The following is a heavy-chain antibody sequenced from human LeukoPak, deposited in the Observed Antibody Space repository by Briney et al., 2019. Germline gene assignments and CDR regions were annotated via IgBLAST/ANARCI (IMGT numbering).Heavy chain of an antibody. CDR2: INGDGRDK. D-gene: IGHD3-9*01. J-gene: IGHJ4*02. Sequence: GGSLRLSCAASGFTFSSYWMNWVRQAPGKGLEWVANINGDGRDKYYVGSVMGRFTISRDNADNALYLQMNSLRGDDTALYYCARGVDSAIDWWGQGTLVTVSS. CDR1: GFTFSSYW. V-gene: IGHV3-7*01. CDR3: ARGVDSAIDW.